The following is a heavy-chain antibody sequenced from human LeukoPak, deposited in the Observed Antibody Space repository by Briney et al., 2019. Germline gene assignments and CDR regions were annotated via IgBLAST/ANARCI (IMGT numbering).Heavy chain of an antibody. J-gene: IGHJ4*02. V-gene: IGHV4-59*08. CDR3: ARHGRMVIMSKFSTGIDQ. CDR2: IYYTGVT. Sequence: PSETLSLTCTVPDGSISNYFWSWIRQPPGKGLEWIGYIYYTGVTNSNPSLKSRVTISMDTSKNQFSLNLRSVTAADTAIYYCARHGRMVIMSKFSTGIDQWGQGTLVTVSS. D-gene: IGHD2-8*01. CDR1: DGSISNYF.